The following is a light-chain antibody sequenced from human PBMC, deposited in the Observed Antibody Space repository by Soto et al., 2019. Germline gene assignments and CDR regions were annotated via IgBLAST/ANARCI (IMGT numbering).Light chain of an antibody. J-gene: IGLJ1*01. Sequence: QSVLTQPASVSGSPGQSITISFTGTSSDVGGYNYVSWYQQPPGKAPKLMIYEVSGRPSGVSSRFSGSKSGNTASLTISGRQAEDEADYYCSSYTSRYTYVFGTGTQLTVL. V-gene: IGLV2-14*01. CDR1: SSDVGGYNY. CDR2: EVS. CDR3: SSYTSRYTYV.